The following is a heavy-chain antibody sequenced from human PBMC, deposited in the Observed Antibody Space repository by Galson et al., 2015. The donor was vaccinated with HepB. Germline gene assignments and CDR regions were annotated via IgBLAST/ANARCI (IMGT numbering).Heavy chain of an antibody. CDR2: INPSGGST. D-gene: IGHD3-10*01. V-gene: IGHV1-46*04. CDR1: GYTFTSYY. CDR3: ARGGWWFGELTHIDY. J-gene: IGHJ4*02. Sequence: SVKVSCKASGYTFTSYYMHWVRQAPGQGLEWMGIINPSGGSTSYAQKLQGRVTMTRDTSTSTVYMELSSLRSEDTAVYYCARGGWWFGELTHIDYWGQGTLVTVSS.